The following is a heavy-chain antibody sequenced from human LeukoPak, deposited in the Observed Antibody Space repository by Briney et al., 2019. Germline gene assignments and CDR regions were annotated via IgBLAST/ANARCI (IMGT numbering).Heavy chain of an antibody. J-gene: IGHJ3*02. CDR2: ISSSSSYI. CDR3: ASSAPSDI. CDR1: GFTFTSYS. V-gene: IGHV3-21*01. Sequence: GGSLRLSCAASGFTFTSYSMDWVRQAPGKGLEWVSSISSSSSYIYYADSVKGRFTISRDNAKHSLYLQMNSLRDEDTAVYYCASSAPSDIWGRGTMVTVSS.